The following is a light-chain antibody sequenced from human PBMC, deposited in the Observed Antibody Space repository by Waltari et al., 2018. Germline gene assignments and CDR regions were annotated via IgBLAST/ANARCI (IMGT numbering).Light chain of an antibody. CDR3: SSYTSSTYVV. Sequence: QSALTQPASVSGSPGQSITISCTGTSSDVGGYNYVSWYQQHPGKAPKLIIYEVNNRPSGVSNRFAGSQSGNTASLTISGLQAEDEADYYCSSYTSSTYVVFGGGTKLTVL. J-gene: IGLJ2*01. CDR2: EVN. V-gene: IGLV2-14*01. CDR1: SSDVGGYNY.